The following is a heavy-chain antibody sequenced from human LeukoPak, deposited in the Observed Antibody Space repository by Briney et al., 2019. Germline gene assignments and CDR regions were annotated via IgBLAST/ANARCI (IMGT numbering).Heavy chain of an antibody. V-gene: IGHV3-48*03. CDR3: ARDVLQRH. CDR1: GFTINNYD. J-gene: IGHJ4*02. CDR2: ISSSSSSI. D-gene: IGHD2/OR15-2a*01. Sequence: LRLSCAASGFTINNYDMNWLGQAPGKGLEWVSYISSSSSSIYYADSVRGRFTISRDNAKNSLYLQVNSLRAEDTAVYYCARDVLQRHWGQGTLVTVSS.